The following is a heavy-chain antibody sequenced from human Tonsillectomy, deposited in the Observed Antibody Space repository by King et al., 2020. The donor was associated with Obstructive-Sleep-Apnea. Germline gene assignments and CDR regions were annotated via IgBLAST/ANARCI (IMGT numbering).Heavy chain of an antibody. D-gene: IGHD3-22*01. J-gene: IGHJ4*02. CDR1: GYSFTGYY. CDR3: ASAGRLYDSGCYTYYLDY. Sequence: QLVQSGAEVKKPGASVTFSCKASGYSFTGYYMHWVRQAPGQGLEWMGWINPNSGGTNYEQKFQGRVTMTRDTTISAAYMELSSPRSDDTAVYYCASAGRLYDSGCYTYYLDYWGQGTLVTVSS. V-gene: IGHV1-2*02. CDR2: INPNSGGT.